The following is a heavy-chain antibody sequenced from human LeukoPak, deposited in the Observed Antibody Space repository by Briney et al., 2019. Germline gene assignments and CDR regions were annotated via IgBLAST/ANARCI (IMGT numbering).Heavy chain of an antibody. CDR2: IYSSGST. CDR3: AKSGGYGLIDY. V-gene: IGHV4-39*01. J-gene: IGHJ4*02. Sequence: PSETLSLTCAVSGASISGSGYYWGWIRQPPGKGLEWIGSIYSSGSTYYNASLQSRVTISIETSKNQISLRLNSVTAADTAMYYCAKSGGYGLIDYWGQGTLVTVSS. D-gene: IGHD1-26*01. CDR1: GASISGSGYY.